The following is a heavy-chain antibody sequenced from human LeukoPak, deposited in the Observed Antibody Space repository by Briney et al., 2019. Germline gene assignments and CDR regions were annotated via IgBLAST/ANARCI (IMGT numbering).Heavy chain of an antibody. D-gene: IGHD2-15*01. CDR3: ARQFTADHYCSGGTCYSQVGEET. V-gene: IGHV4-61*02. Sequence: SETLSLTCTVSGDSISSGNYYWRWIRQPAGKGLEWIGRIYTSGCTNYNPSLKSRVTISVDTSKNQFSLRLSSVTAADTALYYCARQFTADHYCSGGTCYSQVGEETWGQGTLVTVSS. CDR1: GDSISSGNYY. CDR2: IYTSGCT. J-gene: IGHJ5*02.